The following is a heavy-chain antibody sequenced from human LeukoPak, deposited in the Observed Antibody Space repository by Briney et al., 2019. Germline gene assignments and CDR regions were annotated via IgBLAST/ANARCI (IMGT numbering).Heavy chain of an antibody. CDR3: ARVPARRVVTTPTYFDY. D-gene: IGHD2-21*02. V-gene: IGHV4-59*01. CDR1: GGSFSGYY. Sequence: PSETLSLTCAVYGGSFSGYYWTWIRQPPGKGLEWIGYISYSGSTSYNPSLKSRVTISADTSKNHPSLRLTSVTAADTAVYYCARVPARRVVTTPTYFDYWGQGTLVTVSS. J-gene: IGHJ4*02. CDR2: ISYSGST.